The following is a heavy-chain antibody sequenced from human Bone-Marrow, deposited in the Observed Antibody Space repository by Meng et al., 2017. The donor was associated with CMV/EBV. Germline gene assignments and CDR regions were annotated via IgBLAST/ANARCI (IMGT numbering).Heavy chain of an antibody. Sequence: ASVKVSCKAPGYTFIGYYIHWVRQAPGQGLEWMGWINPNSGGTNYAQKFQGRVTMTRDTSISTAFMELSRLRSDDTAVYYCARIVIIPGAKFNYYYGMDVWGQGTTVTVSS. D-gene: IGHD2-2*01. CDR3: ARIVIIPGAKFNYYYGMDV. V-gene: IGHV1-2*02. CDR1: GYTFIGYY. J-gene: IGHJ6*02. CDR2: INPNSGGT.